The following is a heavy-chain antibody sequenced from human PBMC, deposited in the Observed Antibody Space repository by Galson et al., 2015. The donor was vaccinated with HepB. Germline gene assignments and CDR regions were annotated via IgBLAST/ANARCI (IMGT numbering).Heavy chain of an antibody. V-gene: IGHV3-23*01. CDR1: GFTFSSYA. D-gene: IGHD2-2*01. Sequence: SLRLSCAASGFTFSSYAMSWVRQAPGKGLEWVSAIGGSGGSTYYADSVKGRFTISRDNSKNTLYLQMNSLRAEDTAVYYCAKPQRRRGGSTSWHRGVDYFDYWGQGTLVTVSS. CDR2: IGGSGGST. CDR3: AKPQRRRGGSTSWHRGVDYFDY. J-gene: IGHJ4*02.